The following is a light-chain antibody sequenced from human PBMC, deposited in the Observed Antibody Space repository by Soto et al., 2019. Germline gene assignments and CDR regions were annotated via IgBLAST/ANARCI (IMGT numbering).Light chain of an antibody. V-gene: IGLV2-23*02. CDR1: GSDSRTSNL. CDR3: CSYGGRPTSVV. Sequence: QSALTQPVSVSGPPGQSITISCTGSGSDSRTSNLVSWYQHHPGKAPKLLIYQVTRRPSGVSDRFSGSKSGNTASLTVSGLQAEDEADYYCCSYGGRPTSVVFGGGTKRTV. J-gene: IGLJ2*01. CDR2: QVT.